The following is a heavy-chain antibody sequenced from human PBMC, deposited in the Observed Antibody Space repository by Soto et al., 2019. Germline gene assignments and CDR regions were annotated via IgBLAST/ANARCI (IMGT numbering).Heavy chain of an antibody. CDR1: GYSFTSYW. CDR3: ARRFSGSYLTDAFDI. J-gene: IGHJ3*02. V-gene: IGHV5-51*01. Sequence: PGESLKISCKGSGYSFTSYWIGWVRQMPGKGLEWMGIIYPGDSDTRYSPSFQGQVTISADKSISTAYLQWSSLKASDTAMYYCARRFSGSYLTDAFDIWGQGTMVTVSS. CDR2: IYPGDSDT. D-gene: IGHD1-26*01.